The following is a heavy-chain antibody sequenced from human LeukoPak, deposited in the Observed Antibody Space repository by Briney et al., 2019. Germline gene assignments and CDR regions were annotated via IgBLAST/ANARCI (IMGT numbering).Heavy chain of an antibody. CDR1: GGSISSSY. V-gene: IGHV4-4*07. CDR2: IYSSGST. J-gene: IGHJ6*02. D-gene: IGHD2-2*01. Sequence: SETLSLTCTVSGGSISSSYWTWIRQPAGKGLEWIGRIYSSGSTNYNPSLKSRLTMSVDTSRNQFSLKLNSVTAADTAVCYCARECFSSICPYNNMDVWGQGTTVTVSS. CDR3: ARECFSSICPYNNMDV.